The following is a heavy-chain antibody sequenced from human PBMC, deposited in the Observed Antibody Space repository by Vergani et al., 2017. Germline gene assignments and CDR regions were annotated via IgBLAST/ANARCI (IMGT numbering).Heavy chain of an antibody. CDR1: GYTFTSYA. V-gene: IGHV1-3*01. Sequence: QVQLVQSGAEVKKPGASVKVSCKASGYTFTSYAMHWVRQAPGQRLEWMGWINAGNGNTKYSQKFQGRVTITRDTSASTAYMGLSSLRSEDTAVYYCARGRGRSFGDPRAVFDPWGQGTLVTGSS. J-gene: IGHJ5*02. CDR2: INAGNGNT. D-gene: IGHD3-10*01. CDR3: ARGRGRSFGDPRAVFDP.